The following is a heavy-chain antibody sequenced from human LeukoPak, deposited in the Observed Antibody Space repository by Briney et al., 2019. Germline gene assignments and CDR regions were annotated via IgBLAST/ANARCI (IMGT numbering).Heavy chain of an antibody. CDR3: AKVGATRPAELDY. D-gene: IGHD1-26*01. J-gene: IGHJ4*02. CDR2: IIPIFATT. CDR1: GGTFSSYG. V-gene: IGHV1-69*13. Sequence: SVKVSCKASGGTFSSYGISWVRQAPGQGLEWMGGIIPIFATTNYAQKFQGRVTITADESTRTAYMELRSLRSEDTAVYYCAKVGATRPAELDYWGQGTLVTVSS.